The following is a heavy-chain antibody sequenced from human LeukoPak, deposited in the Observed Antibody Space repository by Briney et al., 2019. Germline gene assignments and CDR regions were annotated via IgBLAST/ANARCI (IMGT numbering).Heavy chain of an antibody. CDR3: ARTMTTEGFDP. CDR1: GFTFSSYE. Sequence: GGSLRLSCAASGFTFSSYEMNWVRQAPGKGLEGVSYISSSGSTIYYADSVKGRFTISRDNAKNSLYLQMNNLRAEDTAVYYCARTMTTEGFDPWGQGTLVTVSS. V-gene: IGHV3-48*03. D-gene: IGHD4-17*01. CDR2: ISSSGSTI. J-gene: IGHJ5*02.